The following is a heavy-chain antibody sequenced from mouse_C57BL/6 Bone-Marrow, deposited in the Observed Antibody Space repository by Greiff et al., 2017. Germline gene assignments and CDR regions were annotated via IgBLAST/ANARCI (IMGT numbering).Heavy chain of an antibody. CDR1: GYTFTSYW. CDR3: ARGVWLGFAY. J-gene: IGHJ3*01. CDR2: IHPNSGST. D-gene: IGHD2-10*02. Sequence: QVQLQQPGAELVKPGASVKLSCKASGYTFTSYWMHWVKQRPGQGLEWIGMIHPNSGSTNYNEKFKSKATLTVDKSSSTAYMQLSSLTSEDSAGYYCARGVWLGFAYWGQGTLVTVSA. V-gene: IGHV1-64*01.